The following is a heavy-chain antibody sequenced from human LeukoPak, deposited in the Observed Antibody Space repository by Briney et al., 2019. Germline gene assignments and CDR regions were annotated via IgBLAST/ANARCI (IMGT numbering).Heavy chain of an antibody. J-gene: IGHJ4*02. CDR3: ARHSGGGRDYGDCEALDY. CDR1: GYSFTSYW. Sequence: GESLKISCKGSGYSFTSYWIGWVRQMPGKGLEWMGIIYPGDSDARYSPSFQGQVTISADKSISTAYLQWSSLKASDTAMYYCARHSGGGRDYGDCEALDYWGQGTLVTVSS. D-gene: IGHD4-17*01. V-gene: IGHV5-51*01. CDR2: IYPGDSDA.